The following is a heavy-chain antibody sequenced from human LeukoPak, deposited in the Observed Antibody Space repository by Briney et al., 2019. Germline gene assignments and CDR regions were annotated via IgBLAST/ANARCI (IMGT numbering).Heavy chain of an antibody. V-gene: IGHV3-74*01. J-gene: IGHJ4*02. CDR1: GFTFSSYW. Sequence: GGSLRLSCAASGFTFSSYWMHWVRQAPGKGLVWVSRINSDGSSTSYADSVKGRFTISRDNAKNSLYLQMNSLRAEDTAVYYCARAGRITMVRGVIYYFDYWGQGTLVTVSS. D-gene: IGHD3-10*01. CDR3: ARAGRITMVRGVIYYFDY. CDR2: INSDGSST.